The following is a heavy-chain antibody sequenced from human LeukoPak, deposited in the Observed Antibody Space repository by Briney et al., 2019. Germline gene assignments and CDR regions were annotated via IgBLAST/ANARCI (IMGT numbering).Heavy chain of an antibody. V-gene: IGHV1-69*13. CDR1: GGTFSSYA. J-gene: IGHJ5*02. Sequence: SVKVSCKASGGTFSSYAISWVRQAPGQGLEWMGGIIPIFGTANYAQKFQGRVTITADESTSTAYMEPSSLRSEDTAVYYCAYQTYYYDSSGHYRRLYNWFDPWGQGTLVTVSS. D-gene: IGHD3-22*01. CDR3: AYQTYYYDSSGHYRRLYNWFDP. CDR2: IIPIFGTA.